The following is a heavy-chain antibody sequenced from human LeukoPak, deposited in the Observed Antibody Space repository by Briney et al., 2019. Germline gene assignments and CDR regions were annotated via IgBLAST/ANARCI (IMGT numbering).Heavy chain of an antibody. Sequence: GGSLRLSCAASGFTFRSYDMHWVRQATGKGLEWVSGIGTAGEIYYPGSVKGRFTISRENAKNSLYLQMNSLRAGDTAVYYCARAAYSSTWYSRYFDLWGRGSLVTVSS. CDR1: GFTFRSYD. V-gene: IGHV3-13*01. D-gene: IGHD6-13*01. CDR2: IGTAGEI. CDR3: ARAAYSSTWYSRYFDL. J-gene: IGHJ2*01.